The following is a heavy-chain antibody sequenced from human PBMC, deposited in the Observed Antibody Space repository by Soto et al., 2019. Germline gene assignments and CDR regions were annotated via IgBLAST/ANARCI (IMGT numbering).Heavy chain of an antibody. CDR2: IWYDGSNK. CDR1: GFTFSSYG. J-gene: IGHJ6*02. CDR3: ASEYRSGGSCYYYGMDV. V-gene: IGHV3-33*01. Sequence: QVQLVESGGGVVQPGRSLRLSCAASGFTFSSYGMHWVRQAPGKGLEWVAVIWYDGSNKYYADSVKGRFTISRDNYKNTLYLQMNSLRAEDTAVYYCASEYRSGGSCYYYGMDVWGQGTTVTVSS. D-gene: IGHD2-15*01.